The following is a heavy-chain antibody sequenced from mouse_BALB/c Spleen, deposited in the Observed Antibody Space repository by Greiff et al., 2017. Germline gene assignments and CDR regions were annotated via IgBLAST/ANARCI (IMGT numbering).Heavy chain of an antibody. V-gene: IGHV1S56*01. CDR2: IYPGNVNT. CDR1: GYTFTSYY. J-gene: IGHJ3*01. D-gene: IGHD4-1*01. CDR3: ARPTWGTWFAY. Sequence: VQLQQSGPELVKPGASVRISCKASGYTFTSYYIHWVKQRPGQGLEWIGWIYPGNVNTKYNEKFKGKATLTADKSSSTAYMQLSSLTSEDSAVYLCARPTWGTWFAYWGQGTLVTVSA.